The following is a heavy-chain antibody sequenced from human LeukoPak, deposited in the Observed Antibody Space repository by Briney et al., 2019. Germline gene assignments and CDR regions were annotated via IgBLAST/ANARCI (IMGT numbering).Heavy chain of an antibody. J-gene: IGHJ3*02. CDR1: GGSFNGYY. D-gene: IGHD3-3*01. Sequence: SETLSLTCAVYGGSFNGYYWSWIRQPPGKGLEWIGEINHSGSTNYNPSLKSRVTISVDTSKNQFSLKLNSVTAADTAVYYCARRTNDAFDIWGQGTMVTVSS. CDR2: INHSGST. CDR3: ARRTNDAFDI. V-gene: IGHV4-34*01.